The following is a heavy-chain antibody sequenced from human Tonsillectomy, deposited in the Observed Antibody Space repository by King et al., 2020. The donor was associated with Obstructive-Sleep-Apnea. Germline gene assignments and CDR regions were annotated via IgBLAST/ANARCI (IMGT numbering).Heavy chain of an antibody. CDR3: ASGLRVGDY. CDR2: ISSSGTNI. CDR1: GFTFSDYY. Sequence: VQLVESGGGLVKAGGSLRLSFPASGFTFSDYYMIWIRQAPGQGLAWVSYISSSGTNIYYTDSVKGRFTISRDNAKNSVYLQMNSLRAEDTAEDYCASGLRVGDYWGQGTLVTVSS. J-gene: IGHJ4*02. D-gene: IGHD1-26*01. V-gene: IGHV3-11*01.